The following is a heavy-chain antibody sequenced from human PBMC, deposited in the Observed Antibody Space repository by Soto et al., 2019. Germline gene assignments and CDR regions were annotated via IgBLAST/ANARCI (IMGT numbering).Heavy chain of an antibody. Sequence: SVKVSCKAPGGTFSSYAISWVRQAPGQGLEWMGGIIPIFGTANYAQKFQGRVTITADESTSTAYMELSSLRSEDTAVYYCARGSAPYDSSGYYYADYYYYGMDVWGQGTTVTVSS. V-gene: IGHV1-69*13. CDR2: IIPIFGTA. J-gene: IGHJ6*02. CDR1: GGTFSSYA. D-gene: IGHD3-22*01. CDR3: ARGSAPYDSSGYYYADYYYYGMDV.